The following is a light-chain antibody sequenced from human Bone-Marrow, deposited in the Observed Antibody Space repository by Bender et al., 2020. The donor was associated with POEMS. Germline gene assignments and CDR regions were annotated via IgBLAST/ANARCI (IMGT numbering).Light chain of an antibody. CDR1: SGSIASNY. V-gene: IGLV6-57*01. J-gene: IGLJ2*01. CDR2: EDN. CDR3: QSYDDNMLLV. Sequence: NFMLTQPHSVSESPGKTVTISCTRSSGSIASNYVQWYQRRPGSSPTTVIYEDNQRPSGVPGRFSGSIDSSSNSASLTISGLQTEDEADYYCQSYDDNMLLVFGGGTKLTVL.